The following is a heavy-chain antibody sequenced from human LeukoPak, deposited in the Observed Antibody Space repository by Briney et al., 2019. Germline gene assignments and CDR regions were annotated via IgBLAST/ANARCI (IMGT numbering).Heavy chain of an antibody. CDR1: GFTFRTYA. V-gene: IGHV3-23*01. CDR3: AKRTMSAFDS. Sequence: GGSLRLSCTASGFTFRTYAMNWVRQAPGKGLEWLSGISGSGNGTYYADSVEGRFTISRDNSKNVVYLQMNSLTVEDAATYYCAKRTMSAFDSWGQGTLLIVSS. CDR2: ISGSGNGT. J-gene: IGHJ4*02.